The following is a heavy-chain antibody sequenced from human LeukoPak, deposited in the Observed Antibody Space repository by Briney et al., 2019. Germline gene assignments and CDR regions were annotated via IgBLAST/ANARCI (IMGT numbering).Heavy chain of an antibody. J-gene: IGHJ5*02. D-gene: IGHD1-1*01. CDR3: ARGWWNLRAGWFDP. CDR2: IYYSGST. V-gene: IGHV4-39*01. Sequence: SETLSLTCTVSGGSISSSSYYWGWIRQPPGKGLEWIGSIYYSGSTYYNPSLKSRVTISVDTSKNQFSLKLSSVTAADTAVYYCARGWWNLRAGWFDPWGQGTLVTVSS. CDR1: GGSISSSSYY.